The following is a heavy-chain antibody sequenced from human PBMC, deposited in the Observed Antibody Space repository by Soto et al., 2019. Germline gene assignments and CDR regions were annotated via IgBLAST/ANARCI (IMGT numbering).Heavy chain of an antibody. J-gene: IGHJ3*02. V-gene: IGHV1-58*02. CDR2: IVVGSGNT. Sequence: ASVKVSCKASGFTFTSSAMQWVRQARGQRLEWIGWIVVGSGNTNYPQKFQERVTITRDMSTSTAYLELSSLSSEDTAVYYCAAGYYDYIWGSYRGAFDIWGQGTMVTVSS. D-gene: IGHD3-16*02. CDR1: GFTFTSSA. CDR3: AAGYYDYIWGSYRGAFDI.